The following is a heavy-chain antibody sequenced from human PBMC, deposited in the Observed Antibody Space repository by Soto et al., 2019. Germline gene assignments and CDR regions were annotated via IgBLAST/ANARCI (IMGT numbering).Heavy chain of an antibody. Sequence: EVQLVESGGGLVKPGGSLRLSCAASGFTFSTYSMNWVRQAPGKGLEWVSSISSSSSYIYYADSVKGRFTISRDNAKNSQYLQMNSLRAEDTAVYYCARSKPTDTCEGMDVWGQGTTVTVSS. CDR1: GFTFSTYS. V-gene: IGHV3-21*01. J-gene: IGHJ6*02. CDR2: ISSSSSYI. CDR3: ARSKPTDTCEGMDV. D-gene: IGHD4-4*01.